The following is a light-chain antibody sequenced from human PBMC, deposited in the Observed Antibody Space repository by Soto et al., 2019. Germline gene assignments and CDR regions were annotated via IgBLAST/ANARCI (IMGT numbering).Light chain of an antibody. J-gene: IGLJ1*01. CDR1: SSDVGSYNL. CDR2: EGS. V-gene: IGLV2-23*01. CDR3: CSYAGTSTYV. Sequence: LTQPASVSGSPGQSITISCTGTSSDVGSYNLVSWYQQHPGKAPTLMIYEGSERPSGVSNRFSGSKSGNTASLTISGLQAEDEADYYCCSYAGTSTYVFGTGTKVTVL.